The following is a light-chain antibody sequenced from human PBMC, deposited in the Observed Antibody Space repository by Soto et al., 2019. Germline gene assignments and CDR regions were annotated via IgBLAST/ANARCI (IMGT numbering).Light chain of an antibody. J-gene: IGKJ3*01. CDR3: QQVGSLFT. CDR2: GAS. CDR1: QSVSSSY. Sequence: EIVLTQSPGTLSLSPGERATLSCRASQSVSSSYLAWYQQKPGQAPRLLIYGASSRATGIPDRFSGSGSGTDFTLTISRLEPEDFAVFYCQQVGSLFTFGPGTKVEIK. V-gene: IGKV3-20*01.